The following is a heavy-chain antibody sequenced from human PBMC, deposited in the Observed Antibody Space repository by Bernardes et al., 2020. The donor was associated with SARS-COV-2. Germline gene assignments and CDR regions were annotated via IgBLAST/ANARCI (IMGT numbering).Heavy chain of an antibody. D-gene: IGHD1-26*01. CDR2: VYYSGTV. V-gene: IGHV4-39*01. Sequence: SATLTLTCTVSGGSISSSRYYWGWIRQTPGKGLEWIGTVYYSGTVYYNPSLRGRLTISVDTSQNQFSLKLRSVTAADTAIYYCARSVGATSSTDFWGQGTLVTVSS. J-gene: IGHJ4*02. CDR3: ARSVGATSSTDF. CDR1: GGSISSSRYY.